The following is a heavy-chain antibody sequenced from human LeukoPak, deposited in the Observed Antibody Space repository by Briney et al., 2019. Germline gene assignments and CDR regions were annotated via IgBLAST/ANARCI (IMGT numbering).Heavy chain of an antibody. D-gene: IGHD2-21*02. Sequence: SETLSLTCTVSGGSISSGDYYWSWIRQPPGKGLEWIGYIYYSGSTYYNPSLKSRVTISVDTSKNQFSLKLSSVTAADTAVYYCARVNGDYVGLDCWGQGTLVTVSS. CDR3: ARVNGDYVGLDC. CDR2: IYYSGST. J-gene: IGHJ4*02. V-gene: IGHV4-30-4*01. CDR1: GGSISSGDYY.